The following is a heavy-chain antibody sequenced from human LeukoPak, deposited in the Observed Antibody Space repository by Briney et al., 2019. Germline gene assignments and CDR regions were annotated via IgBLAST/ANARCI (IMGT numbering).Heavy chain of an antibody. CDR2: TYYSGNT. J-gene: IGHJ4*02. Sequence: SETLSLTCTVSGGSISSYYWSWIRQPPGKGLEWIGYTYYSGNTNYNPSLMSRVTISVDTSKNQFSLKLSSVTAADTAVYYCARDRYYYGSGSYGLDYWGQGTLVTVSS. CDR1: GGSISSYY. D-gene: IGHD3-10*01. CDR3: ARDRYYYGSGSYGLDY. V-gene: IGHV4-59*01.